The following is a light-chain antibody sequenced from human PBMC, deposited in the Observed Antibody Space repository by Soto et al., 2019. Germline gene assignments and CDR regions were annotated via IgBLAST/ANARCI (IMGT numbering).Light chain of an antibody. V-gene: IGKV1-12*01. CDR2: GAC. CDR1: EDSSGY. J-gene: IGKJ5*01. CDR3: QHGYSFPIT. Sequence: IQMTQSPSTLSASVGGTVTITCRESEDSSGYVAWYQHRPGRTPELLNHGACRLQSGVPARFSGSGCGTDFTLSINLLHHEDFATYYRQHGYSFPITFGRGTRLEIK.